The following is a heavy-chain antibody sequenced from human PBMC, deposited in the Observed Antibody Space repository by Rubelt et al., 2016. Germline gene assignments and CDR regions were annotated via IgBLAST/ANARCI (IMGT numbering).Heavy chain of an antibody. CDR3: AKAIASLIRRGIDH. V-gene: IGHV3-53*01. J-gene: IGHJ4*02. CDR2: IYSGGST. Sequence: GKGLEWVSVIYSGGSTFYADSVKGRFTISRENSKNTLYLQMNSLRAEDTAVYYCAKAIASLIRRGIDHWGQGNMVAVS. D-gene: IGHD3-10*01.